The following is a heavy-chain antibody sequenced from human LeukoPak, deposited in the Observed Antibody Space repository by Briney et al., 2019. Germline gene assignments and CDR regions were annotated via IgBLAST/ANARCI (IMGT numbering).Heavy chain of an antibody. CDR2: INWNSGSI. Sequence: SLRLSPVASLFTFTNYAMHWVRHTPQESLEWGSGINWNSGSIGYVDSVQGRFTISRDNARNSLYLQMNSLRAEDTALYYCAKADGPNYGDYGGPLDYWGQGTLVTVSS. V-gene: IGHV3-9*01. D-gene: IGHD4-17*01. J-gene: IGHJ4*02. CDR3: AKADGPNYGDYGGPLDY. CDR1: LFTFTNYA.